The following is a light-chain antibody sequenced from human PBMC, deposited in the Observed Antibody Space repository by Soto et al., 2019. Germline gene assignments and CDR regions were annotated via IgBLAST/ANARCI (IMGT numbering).Light chain of an antibody. V-gene: IGLV2-14*03. CDR3: SAVTGTTFV. Sequence: QSALTQPASVSGSPGQSITISCTGASSDMWGNNYVSWYQHYPGKAPKLMICDVSNRPSGVSDRFSGSKSGNTASLTISGLQAEDEAYYYCSAVTGTTFVFGTGTKLTVL. CDR2: DVS. CDR1: SSDMWGNNY. J-gene: IGLJ1*01.